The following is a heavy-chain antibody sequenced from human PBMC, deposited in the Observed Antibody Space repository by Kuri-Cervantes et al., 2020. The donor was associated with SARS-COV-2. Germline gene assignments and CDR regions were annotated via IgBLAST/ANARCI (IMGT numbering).Heavy chain of an antibody. CDR1: GFTFDDYA. J-gene: IGHJ3*02. CDR2: ISWNSGSI. CDR3: AKDIAPFSEHAFDI. Sequence: CAASGFTFDDYAMHWVRQAPGKGLEWVSGISWNSGSIGYADSVKGRFTISRDNAKNSLYLQMNSLRAEDMALYYCAKDIAPFSEHAFDIWGQGTMVTVSS. V-gene: IGHV3-9*03.